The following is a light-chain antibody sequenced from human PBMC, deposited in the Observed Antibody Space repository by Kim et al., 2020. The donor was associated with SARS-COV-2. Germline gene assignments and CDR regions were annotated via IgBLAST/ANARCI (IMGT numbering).Light chain of an antibody. CDR1: TSHRNYA. Sequence: ASVKLTFALSTSHRNYAIAWHQQQPEKGPRYLIKVNSDDSHTKGDGIPDRFSGSTSGAERYLTISSLQSEDEADYYCQTWGPGIRVFGGGTQLTVL. V-gene: IGLV4-69*01. J-gene: IGLJ3*02. CDR3: QTWGPGIRV. CDR2: VNSDDSH.